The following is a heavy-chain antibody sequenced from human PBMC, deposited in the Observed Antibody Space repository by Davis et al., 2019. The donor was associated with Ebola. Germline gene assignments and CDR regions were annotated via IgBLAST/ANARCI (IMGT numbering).Heavy chain of an antibody. D-gene: IGHD6-13*01. J-gene: IGHJ4*02. CDR2: IDSSASTI. V-gene: IGHV3-48*04. CDR1: GFTFSSYS. CDR3: ARDGRWGSSWYWGY. Sequence: GESLKISCAASGFTFSSYSMNWVRQVPGKGLEWVSYIDSSASTIYYADSVKGRLTISRDNAKNSLYLQMNSLRAEDTAVYYCARDGRWGSSWYWGYWGQGTLVTVSS.